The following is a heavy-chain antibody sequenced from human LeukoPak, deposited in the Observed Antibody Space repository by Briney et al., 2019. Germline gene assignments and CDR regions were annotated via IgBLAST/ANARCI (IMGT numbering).Heavy chain of an antibody. CDR2: FDPEDGET. D-gene: IGHD2-15*01. Sequence: ASVKVSCKVSGYTLTELSMHWVRQAPGKGLEWMGGFDPEDGETIYAQKFQGRVTMTEDTSTDTAHMELSSLRSEDTAVYYCATEGRVGGAFDIWGQGTMVTVSS. CDR3: ATEGRVGGAFDI. J-gene: IGHJ3*02. CDR1: GYTLTELS. V-gene: IGHV1-24*01.